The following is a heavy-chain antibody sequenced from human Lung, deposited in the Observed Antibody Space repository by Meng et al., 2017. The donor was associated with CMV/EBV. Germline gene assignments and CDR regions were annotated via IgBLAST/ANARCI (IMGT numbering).Heavy chain of an antibody. J-gene: IGHJ3*01. CDR2: ISDSRKI. CDR1: GDSIGRRY. V-gene: IGHV4-59*11. Sequence: SETLSLXCTVSGDSIGRRYWGWIRQPPGKGLEWVGYISDSRKINYNASLKNRVTISLDTSRNQFSLKLDSVTTADTAVYFCARADEFCGKYYCDKVAFDVLXQRTIVTVSS. CDR3: ARADEFCGKYYCDKVAFDV. D-gene: IGHD1-26*01.